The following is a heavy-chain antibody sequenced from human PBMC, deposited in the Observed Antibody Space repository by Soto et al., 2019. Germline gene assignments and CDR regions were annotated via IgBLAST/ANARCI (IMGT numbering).Heavy chain of an antibody. CDR3: ARDPHKSVEDY. D-gene: IGHD2-15*01. Sequence: GGSLRLSCVASGFTFSSYWMSWVRQAPGKGLEWVANIKQDGSEKYYVDSVKGRFTISRDNAKNSLYLQMNSLRAEDTAVYYCARDPHKSVEDYWGQGTLVTVSS. V-gene: IGHV3-7*03. CDR2: IKQDGSEK. J-gene: IGHJ4*02. CDR1: GFTFSSYW.